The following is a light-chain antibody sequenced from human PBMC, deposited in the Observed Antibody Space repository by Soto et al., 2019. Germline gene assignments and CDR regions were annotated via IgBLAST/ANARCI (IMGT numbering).Light chain of an antibody. V-gene: IGKV1-39*01. Sequence: DIQMTQSPSSLSASVGDRVTITCRASQSISSYLNWYQQKPGKAPKLLIYAASSLQSGVPSRFSGSGSGTDFTLTISSLQPEDFATCYCQQSYRTFGQGTKVEIK. J-gene: IGKJ1*01. CDR2: AAS. CDR3: QQSYRT. CDR1: QSISSY.